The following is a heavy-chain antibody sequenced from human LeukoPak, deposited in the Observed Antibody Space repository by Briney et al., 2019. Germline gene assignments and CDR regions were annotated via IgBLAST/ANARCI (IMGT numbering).Heavy chain of an antibody. CDR3: ATEDVGTTVANDY. V-gene: IGHV4-34*01. D-gene: IGHD1-26*01. CDR2: INHSGSS. CDR1: GVSFSGFY. Sequence: SETLSLTCAVYGVSFSGFYWSWIRQPPGKGLEWIGEINHSGSSNYNPSLKSRVTISLDTSKNQFSLKLTSVTAADTAVYYCATEDVGTTVANDYWGQGALVTVSS. J-gene: IGHJ4*02.